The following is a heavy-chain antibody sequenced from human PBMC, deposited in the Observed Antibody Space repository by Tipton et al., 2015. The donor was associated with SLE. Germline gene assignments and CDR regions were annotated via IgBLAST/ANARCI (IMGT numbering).Heavy chain of an antibody. J-gene: IGHJ3*02. CDR1: GYSISSGYY. Sequence: TLSLTCAVSGYSISSGYYWGWIRQPPGKGLEWIGEINHSGNTNYNPSLKSRVTISVDTSKNQFSLKLSSVTAADTAVYYCARDRGGGPTPDAFVIWGQGTMVTVPS. CDR3: ARDRGGGPTPDAFVI. CDR2: INHSGNT. D-gene: IGHD3-10*01. V-gene: IGHV4-38-2*02.